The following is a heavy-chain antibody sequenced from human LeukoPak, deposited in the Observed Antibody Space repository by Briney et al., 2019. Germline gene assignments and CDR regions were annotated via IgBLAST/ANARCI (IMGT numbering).Heavy chain of an antibody. Sequence: GGSLRLSCATSGFSFSSYWMNCVRQAPGKGLEWVANIRPDGNFQDYVDSVKGRFSISRDNAKNTLYLQMNSLRAEDTGVYYCARGVGATPAHYDYWGQGTRVTVSS. D-gene: IGHD2-15*01. CDR3: ARGVGATPAHYDY. CDR1: GFSFSSYW. J-gene: IGHJ4*02. CDR2: IRPDGNFQ. V-gene: IGHV3-7*01.